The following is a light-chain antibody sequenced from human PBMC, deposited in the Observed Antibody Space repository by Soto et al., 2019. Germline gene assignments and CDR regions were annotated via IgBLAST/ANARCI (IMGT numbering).Light chain of an antibody. CDR3: QQRSNWPPG. V-gene: IGKV3-11*01. CDR1: RSVSSY. CDR2: DAS. J-gene: IGKJ4*01. Sequence: EIVLTQSPATLSLSPGERATLSCRASRSVSSYVIWYQQRPGQAPRLLIYDASTRATGIPARFSGSGSGTDFTLTISSLEPEDFAVYYCQQRSNWPPGFGGGTKVEIK.